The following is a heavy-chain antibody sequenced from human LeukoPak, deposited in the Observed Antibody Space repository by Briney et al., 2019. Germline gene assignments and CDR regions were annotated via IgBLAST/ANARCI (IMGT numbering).Heavy chain of an antibody. V-gene: IGHV4-61*08. Sequence: PSQTLSLTCTVSGGSISSGGYYWSWIRQPPGKGLEWIGYIYYSGSTNYNPSLKSRVTISVDTSKNQFSLKLSSVAAADTAVYYCARLRQWPYDAFDIWGQGTMVTVSS. J-gene: IGHJ3*02. CDR2: IYYSGST. CDR3: ARLRQWPYDAFDI. D-gene: IGHD6-19*01. CDR1: GGSISSGGYY.